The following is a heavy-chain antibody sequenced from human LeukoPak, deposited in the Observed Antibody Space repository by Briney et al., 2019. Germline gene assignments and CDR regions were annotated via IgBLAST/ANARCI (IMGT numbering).Heavy chain of an antibody. J-gene: IGHJ4*02. Sequence: GGSLRLSFAASGFTFDDYTMHWVRQAPGKGLEWVSLISWDGGSTYYADSVKGRFTISRDNSKNSLYLQMNSLRTEDTALYYCAKDRSDYGSGSYSSELDYWGQGTLVTVSS. CDR2: ISWDGGST. V-gene: IGHV3-43*01. D-gene: IGHD3-10*01. CDR1: GFTFDDYT. CDR3: AKDRSDYGSGSYSSELDY.